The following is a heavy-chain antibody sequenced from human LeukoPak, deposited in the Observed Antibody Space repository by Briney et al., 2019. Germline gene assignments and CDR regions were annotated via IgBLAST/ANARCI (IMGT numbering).Heavy chain of an antibody. CDR3: AKFSPSLNIVGATEFDY. CDR2: ISGSGGST. J-gene: IGHJ4*02. D-gene: IGHD1-26*01. Sequence: GGSLRLSCAASGFTFSSYAMSWVRQAPGKGLEWVSAISGSGGSTYYADSLKGRFTISIDNSKNTLYLRMNSLRAEDTAVYYCAKFSPSLNIVGATEFDYWGQGTLVTVSS. CDR1: GFTFSSYA. V-gene: IGHV3-23*01.